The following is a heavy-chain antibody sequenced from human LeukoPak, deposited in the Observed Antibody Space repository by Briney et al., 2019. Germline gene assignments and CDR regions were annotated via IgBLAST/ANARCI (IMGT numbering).Heavy chain of an antibody. CDR3: ARVSFSGSFDY. CDR1: GGSISSSSYY. Sequence: PSETLSLTCTVSGGSISSSSYYWGWIRQPPGKGLEWIGSIYYSGSTYYNPSLKSRVTISVDTSKNQFSLKLSSVTAADTAVYYCARVSFSGSFDYWGQGTLVTVSS. J-gene: IGHJ4*02. D-gene: IGHD1-26*01. V-gene: IGHV4-39*07. CDR2: IYYSGST.